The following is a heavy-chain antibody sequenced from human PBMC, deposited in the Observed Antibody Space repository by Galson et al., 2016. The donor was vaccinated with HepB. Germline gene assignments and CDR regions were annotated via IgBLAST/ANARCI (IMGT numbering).Heavy chain of an antibody. Sequence: SETLSLTCIVSSDSISSSSYYWDWIRQPPGKGLEWIGSIYYSGSTYYNPSLKSRVPMSVDTSKRQFSLKLSSVTAADTAVYYCARREGFRDSNGYYDYWGQGTLVTVSS. D-gene: IGHD3-22*01. CDR3: ARREGFRDSNGYYDY. CDR1: SDSISSSSYY. J-gene: IGHJ4*02. CDR2: IYYSGST. V-gene: IGHV4-39*01.